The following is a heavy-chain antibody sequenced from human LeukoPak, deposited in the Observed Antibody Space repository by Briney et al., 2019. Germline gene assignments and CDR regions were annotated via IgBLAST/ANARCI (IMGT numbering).Heavy chain of an antibody. CDR1: GYSFKDFY. CDR2: NNPRNGDR. J-gene: IGHJ4*02. CDR3: ARDKGSGWLIDDY. V-gene: IGHV1-2*02. Sequence: ASVKVSCKASGYSFKDFYMSSVRQAPGQGLEWMGWNNPRNGDRAYAQKFQGRVTMTMDTSISTAYMELTRLRSDDTAVYYCARDKGSGWLIDDYWGQGTLVTVSS. D-gene: IGHD6-19*01.